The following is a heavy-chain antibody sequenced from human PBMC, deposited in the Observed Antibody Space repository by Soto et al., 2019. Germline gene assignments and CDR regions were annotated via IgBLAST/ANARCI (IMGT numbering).Heavy chain of an antibody. D-gene: IGHD2-15*01. J-gene: IGHJ4*02. CDR3: AKDRWGCSGGSCYSPFDY. CDR1: GFTFSSYG. Sequence: GGSLRLSCAASGFTFSSYGMHWVRQAPGKGLEWVAVISYDGSNKYYADSVKGRFTISRDNSKNTLYLQMNSLRAEDTAVYYCAKDRWGCSGGSCYSPFDYWGQGTLVTVSS. V-gene: IGHV3-30*18. CDR2: ISYDGSNK.